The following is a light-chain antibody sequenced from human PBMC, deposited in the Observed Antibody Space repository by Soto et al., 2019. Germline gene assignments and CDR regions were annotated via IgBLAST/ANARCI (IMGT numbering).Light chain of an antibody. V-gene: IGKV3-15*01. CDR3: QQYYKWPPRT. CDR1: QSVRRH. J-gene: IGKJ1*01. CDR2: EAS. Sequence: EIVMTQSPATLSVSPGERATLSCRASQSVRRHLAWYQQKPGQAPRLLIYEASTRATGIPARFSGSGSGTEFTLTISSLQSEDFAVYYCQQYYKWPPRTFGQGTKVEIK.